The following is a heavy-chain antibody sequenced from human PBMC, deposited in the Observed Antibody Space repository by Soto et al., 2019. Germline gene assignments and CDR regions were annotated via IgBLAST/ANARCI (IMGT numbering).Heavy chain of an antibody. CDR2: ISAYNGNT. CDR1: GYSFTNYG. CDR3: ARDRGVAPPVAGNTHYYYYMDV. V-gene: IGHV1-18*01. J-gene: IGHJ6*03. Sequence: QDQLVQSGVEVKKPGASVKVSCKASGYSFTNYGITWVRQAPGQGFEWMGWISAYNGNTNYAQKFQGRVTMTTDASTSTAYLEWRSLRSDDTAVYYCARDRGVAPPVAGNTHYYYYMDVWGKGTTCTVSS. D-gene: IGHD6-19*01.